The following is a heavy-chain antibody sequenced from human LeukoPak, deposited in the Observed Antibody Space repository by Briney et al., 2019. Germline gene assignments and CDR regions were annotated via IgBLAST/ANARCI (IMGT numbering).Heavy chain of an antibody. CDR3: ARDGYSSSWYLNGGFDY. CDR1: GGTFSSYA. CDR2: IIPILGIA. D-gene: IGHD6-13*01. V-gene: IGHV1-69*04. Sequence: ASVKVSCKASGGTFSSYAISWVRQAPGQGLEWMGGIIPILGIANYAQKFQGRVTITADKSTSTAYMELSSLRSEDTAVYYCARDGYSSSWYLNGGFDYWGQGTLVTVSS. J-gene: IGHJ4*02.